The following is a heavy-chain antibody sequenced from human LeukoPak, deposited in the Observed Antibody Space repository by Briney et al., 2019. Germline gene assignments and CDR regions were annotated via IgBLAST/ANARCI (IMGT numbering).Heavy chain of an antibody. CDR2: IYYSGST. CDR3: ARHVEAAAGTWLDH. CDR1: GGSISSYY. J-gene: IGHJ4*02. Sequence: SETLSLTCTVSGGSISSYYWSWIRQPPGKGLEWIGYIYYSGSTNYNPSLKSRVTISVDTSKNQFSLKLSSVTAADTAVYYCARHVEAAAGTWLDHWGQGTLVTVSS. V-gene: IGHV4-59*01. D-gene: IGHD6-13*01.